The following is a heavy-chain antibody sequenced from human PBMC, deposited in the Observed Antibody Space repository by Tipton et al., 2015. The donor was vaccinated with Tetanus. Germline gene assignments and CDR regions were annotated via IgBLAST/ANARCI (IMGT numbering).Heavy chain of an antibody. Sequence: TLSLTCTVSGGSISSGVYYWDWLRQDPGKGLEWIGRISYSGNTAYNPSLKSRVAISVDTSKNQFSLRLNSVTSADTAVYYCARTSGYMYSDCWGQGTLVTVSS. CDR1: GGSISSGVYY. D-gene: IGHD3-3*01. CDR2: ISYSGNT. J-gene: IGHJ4*02. CDR3: ARTSGYMYSDC. V-gene: IGHV4-39*07.